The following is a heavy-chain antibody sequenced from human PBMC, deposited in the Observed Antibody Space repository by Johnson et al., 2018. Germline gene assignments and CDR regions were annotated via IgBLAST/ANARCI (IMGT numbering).Heavy chain of an antibody. D-gene: IGHD3-22*01. CDR2: ISWNSGSI. V-gene: IGHV3-9*01. CDR1: GFTFDDYA. J-gene: IGHJ3*02. CDR3: AQTYDISGYLSRFDAFDI. Sequence: VQLVQSGGGLVKPGGSLRLSCAASGFTFDDYAMHWVRQAPGKGLEWVSGISWNSGSIGDADSVKGRFTISRDNAKTSLYLQTHSLRAQGTALYYCAQTYDISGYLSRFDAFDIWGQGIMVTVSS.